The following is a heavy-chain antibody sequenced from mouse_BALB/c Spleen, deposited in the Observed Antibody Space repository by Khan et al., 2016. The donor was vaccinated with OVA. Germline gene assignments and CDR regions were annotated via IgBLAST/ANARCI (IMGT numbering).Heavy chain of an antibody. Sequence: QVQLQQPGPELVRPGASVKMSCKASGYTFTSFWIHWVKQRPGQGLEWIGMIDPSKSETRLNQKFKDKATLNVDKSSNTAYMQLSRLTSEDSAVYYVARGGYGSPFAYWGQGTLVTVSA. J-gene: IGHJ3*01. CDR2: IDPSKSET. CDR1: GYTFTSFW. D-gene: IGHD1-1*01. V-gene: IGHV1-52*01. CDR3: ARGGYGSPFAY.